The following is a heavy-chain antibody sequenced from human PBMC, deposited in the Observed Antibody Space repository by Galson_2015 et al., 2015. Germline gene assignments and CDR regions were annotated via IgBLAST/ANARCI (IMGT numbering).Heavy chain of an antibody. CDR3: ARAHPFTMIVAETWFDP. CDR1: GFTFSSYS. D-gene: IGHD3-22*01. CDR2: ISSSSSYI. V-gene: IGHV3-21*01. Sequence: SLRLSCAASGFTFSSYSMNWVRQAPGKGLEWVSSISSSSSYIYYADSVKGRFTISRDNAKNSLYLQMNSLRAEDTAVYYCARAHPFTMIVAETWFDPWGQGTLVTVSS. J-gene: IGHJ5*02.